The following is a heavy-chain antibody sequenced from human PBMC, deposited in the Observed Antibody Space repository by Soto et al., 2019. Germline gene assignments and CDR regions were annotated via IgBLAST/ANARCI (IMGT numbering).Heavy chain of an antibody. Sequence: WWSLRLSCSASVFTFTNAWMRWLRQAPGKGLEWVGRVKSKTDGGTTDYAAPLKDRFTNTRDDSINMLFLQMNSLKSEDTDLYYCTTLGFSPWGQGTLVTVSS. CDR1: VFTFTNAW. CDR2: VKSKTDGGTT. CDR3: TTLGFSP. V-gene: IGHV3-15*01. J-gene: IGHJ4*02. D-gene: IGHD3-16*01.